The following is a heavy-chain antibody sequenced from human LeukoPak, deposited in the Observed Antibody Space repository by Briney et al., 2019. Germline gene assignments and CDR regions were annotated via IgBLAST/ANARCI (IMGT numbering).Heavy chain of an antibody. CDR2: ISWKGGII. V-gene: IGHV3-9*01. CDR1: GFSFDEHA. Sequence: PGGSLRLSCAASGFSFDEHAMHWVRQGPGKGLEWASGISWKGGIIGYADSVKGRFTTSRDNAKNIVSLEMSSLRPDDTAIYYCAEDGRALRTDEPWLDSWGAGTLVTVSS. J-gene: IGHJ4*02. D-gene: IGHD1-1*01. CDR3: AEDGRALRTDEPWLDS.